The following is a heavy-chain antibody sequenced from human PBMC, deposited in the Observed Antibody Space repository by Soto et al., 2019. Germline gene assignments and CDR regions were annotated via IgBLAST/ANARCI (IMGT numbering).Heavy chain of an antibody. D-gene: IGHD1-1*01. CDR1: GYTFTSYD. Sequence: QVQLVQSGAEVKKPGASVKVSCKASGYTFTSYDINWVRQATGQGLEWMGWMNPNSGNTGYAQKFRGRVTMTRNTSISTAYMELSSLRSEDTAAYYCARERTGTTSMEVWGQGTTVTVSS. CDR3: ARERTGTTSMEV. CDR2: MNPNSGNT. V-gene: IGHV1-8*01. J-gene: IGHJ6*02.